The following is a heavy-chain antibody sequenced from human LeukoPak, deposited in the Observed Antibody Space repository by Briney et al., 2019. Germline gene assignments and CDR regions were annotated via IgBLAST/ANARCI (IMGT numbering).Heavy chain of an antibody. CDR1: GFTFSDYY. CDR3: AKQYCSGGRCHFDY. V-gene: IGHV3-11*06. Sequence: GGSLRLSCAASGFTFSDYYMSWIRQAPGKGLEWVSYISSTSTYTNYADSVKGRLTISRDNVKNSLYLQMNSLRAEDTAVYYCAKQYCSGGRCHFDYWGQGTLVTVSS. CDR2: ISSTSTYT. D-gene: IGHD2-15*01. J-gene: IGHJ4*02.